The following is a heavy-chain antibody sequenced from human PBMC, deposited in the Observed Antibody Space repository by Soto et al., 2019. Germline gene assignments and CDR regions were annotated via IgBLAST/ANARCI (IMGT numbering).Heavy chain of an antibody. V-gene: IGHV4-59*01. D-gene: IGHD1-1*01. CDR3: ARDLTISSTDGPLDP. Sequence: SQTMSLACTVYAGSMSRYYWTWIRQPPGKGLEWIGNIHYTGSTNYNTSLKSRVTILLATSTSQFSVKVSSVTAADTAVYYCARDLTISSTDGPLDPWGHGTLVTVSS. CDR1: AGSMSRYY. J-gene: IGHJ5*02. CDR2: IHYTGST.